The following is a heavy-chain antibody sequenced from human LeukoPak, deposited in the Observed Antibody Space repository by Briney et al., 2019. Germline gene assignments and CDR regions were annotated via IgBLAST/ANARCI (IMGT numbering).Heavy chain of an antibody. CDR3: ARDRGGFGEHSGGGGPG. J-gene: IGHJ4*02. Sequence: GGSLRPSCAASGFIFSSYSMNWVRQAPGRGLEWVSSITSSSSYIYYADSVKGRFTISRDNAKNSLYLQMNSLRAEDTAVYYCARDRGGFGEHSGGGGPGWGQGTLVTVSS. CDR2: ITSSSSYI. CDR1: GFIFSSYS. V-gene: IGHV3-21*01. D-gene: IGHD3-10*01.